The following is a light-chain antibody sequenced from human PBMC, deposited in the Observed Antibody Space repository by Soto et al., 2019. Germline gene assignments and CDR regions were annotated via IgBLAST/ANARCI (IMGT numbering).Light chain of an antibody. Sequence: LHIAPSPSTLSASVGDRVPIPCRASQSISSWLAWYQQKPGKAPKLLIYDASSLESGVPSRFSGSGSGTEFTLTISSLQPDDFATYYCQQYNSYPLTFGGGTKVDIK. CDR1: QSISSW. CDR3: QQYNSYPLT. CDR2: DAS. J-gene: IGKJ4*01. V-gene: IGKV1-5*01.